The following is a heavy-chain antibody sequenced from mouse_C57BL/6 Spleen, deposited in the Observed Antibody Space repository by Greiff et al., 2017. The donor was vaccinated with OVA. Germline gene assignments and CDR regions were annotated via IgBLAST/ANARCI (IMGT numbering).Heavy chain of an antibody. D-gene: IGHD2-4*01. Sequence: VQLQQSGAELVRPGASVKLSCTASGFNIKDDYMHWVKQRPEQGLEWIGWIDPENGDTEYASKFQGKATITADTSSNTAYLQLSSLTSEDTAVYYCTTSPYDYDGYYAMDYWGQGTSVTVSS. CDR3: TTSPYDYDGYYAMDY. CDR1: GFNIKDDY. J-gene: IGHJ4*01. CDR2: IDPENGDT. V-gene: IGHV14-4*01.